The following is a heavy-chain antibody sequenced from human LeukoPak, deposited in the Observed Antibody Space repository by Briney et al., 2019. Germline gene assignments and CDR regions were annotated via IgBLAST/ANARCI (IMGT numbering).Heavy chain of an antibody. Sequence: GASVKVSCKASGYTFTSYGISWVRQAPGQGLEWMGWISAYNGNTNYAQKPQGRVTMTTDTSTSTAYMELRSLRSDDTAVYYCARGDRYNWNEGYFDYWGQGTLVTVSS. D-gene: IGHD1-1*01. CDR3: ARGDRYNWNEGYFDY. J-gene: IGHJ4*02. CDR2: ISAYNGNT. V-gene: IGHV1-18*01. CDR1: GYTFTSYG.